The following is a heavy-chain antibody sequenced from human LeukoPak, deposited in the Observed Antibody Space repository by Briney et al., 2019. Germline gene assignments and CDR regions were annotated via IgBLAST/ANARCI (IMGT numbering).Heavy chain of an antibody. J-gene: IGHJ5*02. D-gene: IGHD6-19*01. V-gene: IGHV4-39*07. CDR2: INHSGST. Sequence: SETLSLTCTVSGGSISSGSYYWSWIRQPPGKGLEWIGEINHSGSTNYNPSLKSRVTISVDTSKNQFSLKLSSVTAADTAVYYCARDVAVAGQWWFDPWGQGTLVTVSS. CDR3: ARDVAVAGQWWFDP. CDR1: GGSISSGSYY.